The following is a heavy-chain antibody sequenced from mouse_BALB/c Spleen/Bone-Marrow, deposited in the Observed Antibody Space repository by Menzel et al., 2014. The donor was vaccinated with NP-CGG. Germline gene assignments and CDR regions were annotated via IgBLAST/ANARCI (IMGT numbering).Heavy chain of an antibody. D-gene: IGHD1-1*01. CDR3: ASYYYGSSHFAY. Sequence: EVQLQQSGAELVKPGASVKLSCTASGFNIKDTYMRWVKQRPEQGLEWIGRIDPANGNTKYDPKFQGKATITADTSSNTAYLQLSSLTSEDTAVYYCASYYYGSSHFAYWGQGTLVTVSA. V-gene: IGHV14-3*02. CDR2: IDPANGNT. CDR1: GFNIKDTY. J-gene: IGHJ3*01.